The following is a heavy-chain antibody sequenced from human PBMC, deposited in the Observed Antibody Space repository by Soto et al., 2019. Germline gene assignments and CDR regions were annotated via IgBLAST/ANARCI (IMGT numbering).Heavy chain of an antibody. CDR3: ARVKGATIFGVVRDYFDY. J-gene: IGHJ4*02. D-gene: IGHD3-3*01. CDR1: GGSISSYY. V-gene: IGHV4-59*01. CDR2: IYYSGST. Sequence: SETLSLTCTVSGGSISSYYWSWIRHPPGKGLEWIGYIYYSGSTNYNPSLKSRVTISVDTSKNQFSLKLSSVTAADTAVYYCARVKGATIFGVVRDYFDYWGQGTLVTVSS.